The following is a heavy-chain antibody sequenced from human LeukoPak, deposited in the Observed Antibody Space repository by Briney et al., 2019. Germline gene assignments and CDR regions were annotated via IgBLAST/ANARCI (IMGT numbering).Heavy chain of an antibody. Sequence: SETLSLTCTVSGGSVSSGSYYWRWIRQPPGKGLEWIGYIYYSGSTNYNPSLKSRVTISVDTSKNQFSLKLSSVTAADTAVYYCARAVVYYDSSGYYYYYGMDVWGQGTTVTVSS. CDR3: ARAVVYYDSSGYYYYYGMDV. J-gene: IGHJ6*02. V-gene: IGHV4-61*01. D-gene: IGHD3-22*01. CDR1: GGSVSSGSYY. CDR2: IYYSGST.